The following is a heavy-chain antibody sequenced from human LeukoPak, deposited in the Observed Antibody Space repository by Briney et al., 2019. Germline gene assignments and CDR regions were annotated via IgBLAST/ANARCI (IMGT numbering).Heavy chain of an antibody. J-gene: IGHJ6*03. V-gene: IGHV1-69*13. CDR3: ARPQLELTGYYYYMDV. D-gene: IGHD1-1*01. CDR2: IIPIFGTA. Sequence: ASVKVSCKASGGTFSSYAISWVRQAPGQGLEWMGGIIPIFGTANYAQKFQGRVTITADGSTSTAYMELSSLRSEDTAVYYCARPQLELTGYYYYMDVWGKGTTVTVSS. CDR1: GGTFSSYA.